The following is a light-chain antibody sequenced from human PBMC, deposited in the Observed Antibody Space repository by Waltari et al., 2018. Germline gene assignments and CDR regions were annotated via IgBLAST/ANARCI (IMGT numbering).Light chain of an antibody. CDR3: CSYAGNYKFV. J-gene: IGLJ2*01. Sequence: QSVLTQPRSVSGSPGQSVTISCTGTNRDVGSDDSVSWYQQNAGKAPKLVIYDAVRRPSGVPYRFSGSKYGATASLTISGLQAEYEADYYCCSYAGNYKFVFGGGTKVTVL. CDR1: NRDVGSDDS. V-gene: IGLV2-11*01. CDR2: DAV.